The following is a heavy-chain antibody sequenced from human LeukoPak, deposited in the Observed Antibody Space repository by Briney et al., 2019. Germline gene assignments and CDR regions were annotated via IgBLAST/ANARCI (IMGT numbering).Heavy chain of an antibody. D-gene: IGHD3-22*01. J-gene: IGHJ4*02. Sequence: GGSLRLSCAASGLSFRRYGIDWVRHQPGKWLEWVAVIGSDGSNKYYADSVQGRFTISRDNSRNTLYLQMNSLRTDDTAMYFCAKQIYYDSSALFDYWGQGTLVTVSS. CDR1: GLSFRRYG. V-gene: IGHV3-30*02. CDR2: IGSDGSNK. CDR3: AKQIYYDSSALFDY.